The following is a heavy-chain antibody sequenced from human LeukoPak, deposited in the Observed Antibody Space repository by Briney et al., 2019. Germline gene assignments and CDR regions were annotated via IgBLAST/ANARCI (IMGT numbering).Heavy chain of an antibody. CDR1: GYTFTSYY. CDR2: INPSGGST. CDR3: ARDGGSGMEGNPGQY. J-gene: IGHJ4*02. V-gene: IGHV1-46*01. Sequence: ASVKVSCKASGYTFTSYYMHWLRQAPGQGLEWMGIINPSGGSTSYAQKFQGRVTMTRDTSTSTVYMELSSLRSEDTAVYYCARDGGSGMEGNPGQYWGQGTLVTVSS. D-gene: IGHD3-10*01.